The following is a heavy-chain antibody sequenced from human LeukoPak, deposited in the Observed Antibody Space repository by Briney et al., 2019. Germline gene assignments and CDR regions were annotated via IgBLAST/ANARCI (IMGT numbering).Heavy chain of an antibody. CDR2: IYPGDSDT. J-gene: IGHJ4*02. CDR1: GYSFSNYW. D-gene: IGHD3-10*01. Sequence: GESLKISCEGSGYSFSNYWIGWVRQMPGKGLEWMGIIYPGDSDTRYSPSFQGQVTILVDKSINTAYLQWRSLKASDTAMFYCARLAGSGSYLPFDYWGQGTLVTVSS. V-gene: IGHV5-51*01. CDR3: ARLAGSGSYLPFDY.